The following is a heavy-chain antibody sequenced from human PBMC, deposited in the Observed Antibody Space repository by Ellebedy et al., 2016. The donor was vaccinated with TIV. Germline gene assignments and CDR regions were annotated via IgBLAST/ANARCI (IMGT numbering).Heavy chain of an antibody. CDR1: GYTFTDHY. J-gene: IGHJ6*02. CDR3: ATDGVRDGYSYGLDV. V-gene: IGHV1-46*01. D-gene: IGHD5-24*01. CDR2: INPSGGST. Sequence: AASVKVSCKASGYTFTDHYMHWVRQAPGKGLAWMGVINPSGGSTSYAQKFQGRVTMTRDTSTSSVYMELSSLRSEDTAVYYCATDGVRDGYSYGLDVWGQGTTVTVSS.